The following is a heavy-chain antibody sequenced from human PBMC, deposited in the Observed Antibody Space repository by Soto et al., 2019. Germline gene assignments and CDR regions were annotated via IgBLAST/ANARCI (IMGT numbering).Heavy chain of an antibody. J-gene: IGHJ5*02. D-gene: IGHD3-22*01. CDR1: EYSFTGHY. Sequence: ASVKVSCKASEYSFTGHYLHYVLLSPGQGLEWMGWIDPKSGDTKYAQKFQDRVTMTRDTSISTAYMDLSRLTSDDTAVYYCARDYDKSGYDYFDPWGQGTLVTVSS. V-gene: IGHV1-2*02. CDR3: ARDYDKSGYDYFDP. CDR2: IDPKSGDT.